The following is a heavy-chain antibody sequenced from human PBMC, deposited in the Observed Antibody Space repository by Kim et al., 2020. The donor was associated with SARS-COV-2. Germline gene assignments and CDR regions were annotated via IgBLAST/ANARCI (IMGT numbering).Heavy chain of an antibody. V-gene: IGHV3-30*02. D-gene: IGHD6-6*01. Sequence: VKGRFSISRDNCKNMVYLQMNSLGPEDTALYFCAKEGQLGGMSQLVGLDVWGQGTTVTVSS. CDR3: AKEGQLGGMSQLVGLDV. J-gene: IGHJ6*02.